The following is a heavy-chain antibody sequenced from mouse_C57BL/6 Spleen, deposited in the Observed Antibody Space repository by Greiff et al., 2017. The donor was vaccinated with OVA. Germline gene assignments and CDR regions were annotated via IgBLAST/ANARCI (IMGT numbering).Heavy chain of an antibody. CDR3: ARGGVYYGNYLDY. CDR2: INYDGSST. D-gene: IGHD2-1*01. Sequence: EVKLMESEGGLVQPGSSMTLSCTASGFTFSDYYMAWFRQVPEKGLEWVANINYDGSSTYYLDSLKSRFIISRDNAKNILYLQMSSLKSEDTATYYCARGGVYYGNYLDYWGQGTTLTVSS. J-gene: IGHJ2*01. CDR1: GFTFSDYY. V-gene: IGHV5-16*01.